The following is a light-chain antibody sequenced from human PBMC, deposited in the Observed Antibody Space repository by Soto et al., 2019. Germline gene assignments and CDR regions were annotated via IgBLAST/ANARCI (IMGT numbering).Light chain of an antibody. CDR1: SGHSSYI. CDR3: ETWDTNTWV. CDR2: LEGSGSY. V-gene: IGLV4-60*02. J-gene: IGLJ3*02. Sequence: QSVLTQSSSASASLGSSVKLTCTLSSGHSSYIIAWHQQQPGKAPRYLTKLEGSGSYNKGSGVPDRFSGSSSGADRYLTISNLQFEDEADYYCETWDTNTWVFGGGTKVTVL.